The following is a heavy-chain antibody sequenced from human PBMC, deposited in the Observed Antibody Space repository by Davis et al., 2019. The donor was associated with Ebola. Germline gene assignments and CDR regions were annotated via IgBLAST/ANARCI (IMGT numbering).Heavy chain of an antibody. J-gene: IGHJ5*02. V-gene: IGHV3-74*01. CDR1: GFTFSSYW. CDR3: ARVATDWFDP. Sequence: PGRSLTPSCAASGFTFSSYWMHWVRQTPGTGLVWVSNINGDATITNYADSVKGRFTISRDNAKNTLYLQMNSLRVEDAGLYFCARVATDWFDPWGQGTLVTVSS. CDR2: INGDATIT.